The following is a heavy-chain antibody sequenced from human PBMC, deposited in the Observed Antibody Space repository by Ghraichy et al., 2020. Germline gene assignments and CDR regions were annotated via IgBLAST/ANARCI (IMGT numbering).Heavy chain of an antibody. V-gene: IGHV3-23*01. CDR3: AKEVYDILTGYYLHLGPFDY. D-gene: IGHD3-9*01. Sequence: GGSLRLSCAASGFTFSSYAMSWVRQAPGKGLEWVSAISGSGGSTYYADSVKGRFTISRDNSKNTLYLQMNSLRAEDTAVYYCAKEVYDILTGYYLHLGPFDYWGQGTLVTVSS. CDR1: GFTFSSYA. CDR2: ISGSGGST. J-gene: IGHJ4*02.